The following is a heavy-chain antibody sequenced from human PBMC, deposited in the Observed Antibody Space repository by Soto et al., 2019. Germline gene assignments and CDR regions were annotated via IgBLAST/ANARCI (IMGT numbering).Heavy chain of an antibody. D-gene: IGHD4-17*01. CDR1: GFSLSTSGVG. Sequence: QITLKESGPTLVKPTQTLTLTCTFSGFSLSTSGVGVGWIRQPPGKALEWLALIYWDDDKRYSPSLKSRLTITTDTSKHQVVLTMTNMDPVDTATYYCAHLPDIYGALTDHYTWFEPWGQGTLVTVSS. CDR2: IYWDDDK. V-gene: IGHV2-5*02. J-gene: IGHJ5*02. CDR3: AHLPDIYGALTDHYTWFEP.